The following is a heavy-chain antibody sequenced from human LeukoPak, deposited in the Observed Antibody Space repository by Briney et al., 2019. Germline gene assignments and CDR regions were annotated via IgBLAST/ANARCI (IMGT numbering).Heavy chain of an antibody. J-gene: IGHJ4*02. CDR2: ISWNSGYI. CDR1: GFTFRGYA. V-gene: IGHV3-9*01. Sequence: PGGSLRLSCAASGFTFRGYAMHWVRQAPGKGLEWLSIISWNSGYIGYADSVKGRFTISRDNAKKSLDLQMNSLRAEDTAFYYCAKVRGTYSSGYFFDYWGQGTLVTVSS. CDR3: AKVRGTYSSGYFFDY. D-gene: IGHD6-19*01.